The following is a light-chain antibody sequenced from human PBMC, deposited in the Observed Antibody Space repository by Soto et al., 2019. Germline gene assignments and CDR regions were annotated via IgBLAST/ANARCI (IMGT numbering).Light chain of an antibody. Sequence: DIELTQSPSSLSACVGDRITVTCRSSQNINIYLNWYQQKPGKAPKLLIFESSNLQSGVPSRFSGSGSRRDFTLTISSLQREDFATYFCQQTSTAPFTFGPGTKVDFK. CDR3: QQTSTAPFT. V-gene: IGKV1-39*01. CDR1: QNINIY. CDR2: ESS. J-gene: IGKJ3*01.